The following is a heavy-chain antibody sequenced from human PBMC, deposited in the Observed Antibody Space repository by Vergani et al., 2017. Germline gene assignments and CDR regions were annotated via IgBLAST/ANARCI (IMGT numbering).Heavy chain of an antibody. J-gene: IGHJ4*02. D-gene: IGHD3-22*01. CDR1: GGSFSGYY. CDR2: INHSGST. CDR3: ARLNSSGYYYVDY. V-gene: IGHV4-34*01. Sequence: QVQLQQWGAGLLKPSETLSLTCAVYGGSFSGYYWSWIRQPPGKGLEWIGEINHSGSTNYNPSLKSRVTISVETSKNQFSLKLSSVTAADTAVYYCARLNSSGYYYVDYWGQGTLVTVSS.